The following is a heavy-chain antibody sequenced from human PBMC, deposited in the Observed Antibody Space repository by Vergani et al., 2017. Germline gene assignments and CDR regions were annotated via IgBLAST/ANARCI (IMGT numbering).Heavy chain of an antibody. CDR3: AGGLGTTWPIGPY. J-gene: IGHJ4*02. CDR2: ITDGGGT. Sequence: QVQLQESGPGLVKPSETLSLTCGISGASFSGYHCSWIRQSPGKGLEWIGEITDGGGTNYNPSLAGRVRMSLALAEDQFPLRLDSVTAADTAIYYCAGGLGTTWPIGPYWGQGTLVTVSS. D-gene: IGHD2/OR15-2a*01. V-gene: IGHV4-34*01. CDR1: GASFSGYH.